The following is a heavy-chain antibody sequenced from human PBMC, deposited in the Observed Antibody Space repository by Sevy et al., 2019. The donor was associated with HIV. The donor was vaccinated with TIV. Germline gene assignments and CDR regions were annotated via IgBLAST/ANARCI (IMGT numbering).Heavy chain of an antibody. CDR1: GGSISSGDYY. CDR3: ARGGYCGGDCFDY. Sequence: SETLSLTCTVSGGSISSGDYYWSWIRQPPGKGLEWIGYIYYSGSTYYNPSLKSRVTISVDTSKNQFSLKLSSVTAADTAVYYCARGGYCGGDCFDYWGQEPWSPSPQ. J-gene: IGHJ4*01. CDR2: IYYSGST. V-gene: IGHV4-30-4*01. D-gene: IGHD2-21*01.